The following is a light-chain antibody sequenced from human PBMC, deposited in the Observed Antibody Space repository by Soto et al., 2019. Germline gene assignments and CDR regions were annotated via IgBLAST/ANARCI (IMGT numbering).Light chain of an antibody. CDR3: AAWDDSLNVQV. CDR1: TSNIGSNT. Sequence: QSVLTQLPSASGTPGQRVTISCSGRTSNIGSNTVNWYQQLPGTAPKLLIYSNNQRPSGVPDRFSGSKSGTSASLAISGLQSEDEADYYCAAWDDSLNVQVFGGGTKLTVL. CDR2: SNN. J-gene: IGLJ2*01. V-gene: IGLV1-44*01.